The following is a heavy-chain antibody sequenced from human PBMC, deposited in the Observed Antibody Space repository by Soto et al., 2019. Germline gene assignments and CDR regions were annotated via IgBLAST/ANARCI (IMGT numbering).Heavy chain of an antibody. Sequence: EVQLLESGGGLVQPGGSLRLSCAASGFTFSSYAMSWVRQAPGKGLEWVSAISGSGGSTYYADSVKGRFTISRDNSKKTLYLQMNSLRAEDTAVYYCARKTPYSSGWYAEDYWGQGTLVTVSS. CDR1: GFTFSSYA. CDR2: ISGSGGST. J-gene: IGHJ4*02. D-gene: IGHD6-19*01. CDR3: ARKTPYSSGWYAEDY. V-gene: IGHV3-23*01.